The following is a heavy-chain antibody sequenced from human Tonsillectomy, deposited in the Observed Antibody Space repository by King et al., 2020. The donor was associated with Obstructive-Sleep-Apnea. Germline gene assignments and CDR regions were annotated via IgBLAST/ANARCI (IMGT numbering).Heavy chain of an antibody. CDR1: GYTFTGYY. V-gene: IGHV1-2*04. J-gene: IGHJ4*02. D-gene: IGHD3-22*01. CDR2: INPKSGGT. CDR3: ARDLNSGDYYYDSNGYALLDY. Sequence: HVQLVESGAEVKKPGASVKVSCKASGYTFTGYYLHWVRQAPGQGLEWMGWINPKSGGTNSAQKFQGWVTMTRDTSISTAYMEVNRLRSDDTAVYYCARDLNSGDYYYDSNGYALLDYWGQGTLVTSPQ.